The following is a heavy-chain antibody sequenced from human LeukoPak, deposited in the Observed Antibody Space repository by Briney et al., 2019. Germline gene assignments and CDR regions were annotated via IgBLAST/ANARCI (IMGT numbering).Heavy chain of an antibody. CDR3: AKHPDPFYYFYYMDV. Sequence: GGSLRLSCAASGFTLRSYAMSWVRQAPGKGLEWVSAITGSGIGTYYADSVKGRFTISRDNSKNTVFLQMNSLRAADTAVYYCAKHPDPFYYFYYMDVWAKGTTVTVSS. J-gene: IGHJ6*03. V-gene: IGHV3-23*01. CDR2: ITGSGIGT. CDR1: GFTLRSYA.